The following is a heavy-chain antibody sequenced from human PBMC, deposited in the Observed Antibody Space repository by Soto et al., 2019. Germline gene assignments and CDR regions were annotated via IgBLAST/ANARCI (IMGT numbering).Heavy chain of an antibody. CDR3: ARVPSTVTPYYYYYGMDV. J-gene: IGHJ6*02. CDR2: IIPIFGTA. CDR1: GGTFSSYA. D-gene: IGHD4-4*01. V-gene: IGHV1-69*13. Sequence: SVNVSCKASGGTFSSYAISWVRQAPGQGLEWMGGIIPIFGTANYAQKFQGRVTITADESTSTAYMELSSLRSEDTAVYYCARVPSTVTPYYYYYGMDVWGQGTTVTVSS.